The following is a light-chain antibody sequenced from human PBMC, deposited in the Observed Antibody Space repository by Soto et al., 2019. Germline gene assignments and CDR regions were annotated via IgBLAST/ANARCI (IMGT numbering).Light chain of an antibody. CDR2: SNN. CDR1: SSNIGSNT. Sequence: QLVLTQPPSASGTPGQRVTISCSGSSSNIGSNTVNWYQQLPGTAPKLLIYSNNQRPSGVPDRFSGSKSGTSASLAISGLQSEEEADYYCAAWEDSLNGHVVFGGGTKLTVL. CDR3: AAWEDSLNGHVV. V-gene: IGLV1-44*01. J-gene: IGLJ2*01.